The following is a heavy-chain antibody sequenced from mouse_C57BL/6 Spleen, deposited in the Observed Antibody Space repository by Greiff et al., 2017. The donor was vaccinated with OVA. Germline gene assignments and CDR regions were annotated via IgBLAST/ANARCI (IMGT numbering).Heavy chain of an antibody. D-gene: IGHD2-3*01. CDR1: GYTFTDYY. CDR3: ARSRWLGYFDY. J-gene: IGHJ2*01. Sequence: EVQLQQSGPELVKPGASVKISCKASGYTFTDYYMNWVKQSHGKSLEWIGDINPNNGGTSYNQKFKGKATLTVDKSSSTAYMELRSLTSEDSAVYYCARSRWLGYFDYWGQGTTLTVSS. CDR2: INPNNGGT. V-gene: IGHV1-26*01.